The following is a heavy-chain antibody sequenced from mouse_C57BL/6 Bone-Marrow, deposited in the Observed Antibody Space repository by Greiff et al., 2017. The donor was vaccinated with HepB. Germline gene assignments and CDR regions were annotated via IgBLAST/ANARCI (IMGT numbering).Heavy chain of an antibody. J-gene: IGHJ2*01. CDR1: GYSITSGYY. CDR2: ISYDGSN. V-gene: IGHV3-6*01. CDR3: ARVTTTVVADY. Sequence: EVQLVESGPGLVKPSQSLSLTCSVTGYSITSGYYWNWIRQFPGNKLEWMGYISYDGSNNYNPSLKNRISITRDTSKNQFFLKLNSVTTEDTATYYCARVTTTVVADYWGQGTTLTVSS. D-gene: IGHD1-1*01.